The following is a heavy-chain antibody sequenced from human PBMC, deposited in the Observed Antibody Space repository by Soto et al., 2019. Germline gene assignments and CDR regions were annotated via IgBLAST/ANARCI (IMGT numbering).Heavy chain of an antibody. CDR1: GVSISSGDYF. D-gene: IGHD2-15*01. CDR3: ARAISGVVVAAAVPKWFDP. V-gene: IGHV4-30-2*01. J-gene: IGHJ5*02. Sequence: SETLSLTCAVSGVSISSGDYFWSWIRQPPGKGLEWIGYITRTGSTYSNPSLKSRVTVSVDRSKNQFSLELTSVTAADTAVYYCARAISGVVVAAAVPKWFDPWGQGTLVTVS. CDR2: ITRTGST.